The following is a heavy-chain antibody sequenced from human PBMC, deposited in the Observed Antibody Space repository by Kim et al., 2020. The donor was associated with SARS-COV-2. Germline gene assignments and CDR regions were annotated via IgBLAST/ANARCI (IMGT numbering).Heavy chain of an antibody. D-gene: IGHD6-19*01. CDR2: IKQDGNQK. CDR3: ARDGDVYSSGQDAFDI. CDR1: GFTFSSDW. J-gene: IGHJ3*02. Sequence: GGSLRLSCAASGFTFSSDWMTWVRQAPGTGLEWVANIKQDGNQKYYVDSVKGRFTISRDNAKNSLYLQMNSMRAADTAVYYCARDGDVYSSGQDAFDIWGQGTMVTVSS. V-gene: IGHV3-7*01.